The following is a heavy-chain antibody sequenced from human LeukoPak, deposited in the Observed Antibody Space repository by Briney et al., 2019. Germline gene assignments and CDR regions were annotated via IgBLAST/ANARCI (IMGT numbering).Heavy chain of an antibody. J-gene: IGHJ4*02. CDR1: GGSISSSTYY. Sequence: PSETLSLTCTVSGGSISSSTYYWGWIRQPPGKGLEWIGYIYYSGSTYYNPSLKSRVTISVDTSKNQFSLKLSSVTAADTAVYYCARGYDSSGYSYDYWGQGTLVTVSS. V-gene: IGHV4-30-4*08. CDR3: ARGYDSSGYSYDY. CDR2: IYYSGST. D-gene: IGHD3-22*01.